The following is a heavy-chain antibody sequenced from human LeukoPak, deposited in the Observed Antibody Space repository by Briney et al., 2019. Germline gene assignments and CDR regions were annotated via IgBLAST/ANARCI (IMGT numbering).Heavy chain of an antibody. CDR2: INPNSGGT. V-gene: IGHV1-2*02. CDR3: AGLPSYYWNDVPFDY. CDR1: GYTFTGYY. Sequence: GASVKVSCKASGYTFTGYYMHWVRQAPGQGLEWMGWINPNSGGTNYAQKFQGRVTMTRDTSISTAYMELSRLRSDDTAVYYCAGLPSYYWNDVPFDYWGQGTLVTVSS. D-gene: IGHD1-20*01. J-gene: IGHJ4*02.